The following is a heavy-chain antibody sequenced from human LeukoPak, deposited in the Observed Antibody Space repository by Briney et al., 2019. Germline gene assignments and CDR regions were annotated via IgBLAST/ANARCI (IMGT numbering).Heavy chain of an antibody. V-gene: IGHV4-61*05. J-gene: IGHJ4*02. CDR1: GGSLSGGNYY. D-gene: IGHD2-15*01. Sequence: SETLSLTCTVSGGSLSGGNYYWRWLRQPPGKGLEWIGYIYYSGSTNYNPSLKSRVTISVDKSKNQFSLKLSSVTAADTAVYYCARRLVVEQRVDYWGQGTLVTVSS. CDR2: IYYSGST. CDR3: ARRLVVEQRVDY.